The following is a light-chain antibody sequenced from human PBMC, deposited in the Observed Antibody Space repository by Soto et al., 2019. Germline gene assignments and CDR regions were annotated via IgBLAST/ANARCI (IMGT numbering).Light chain of an antibody. J-gene: IGLJ1*01. CDR3: QSYDSSLSGYV. CDR1: SSNIGAGYD. Sequence: QSVLTQPPSVSGAPGQRVTISCTGSSSNIGAGYDVHWYQQLPGTAPKLLIYGNSNRPSGVPDRFSGPKSGTSASLAITGLQAVDEADYYCQSYDSSLSGYVFGTGTKVTV. CDR2: GNS. V-gene: IGLV1-40*01.